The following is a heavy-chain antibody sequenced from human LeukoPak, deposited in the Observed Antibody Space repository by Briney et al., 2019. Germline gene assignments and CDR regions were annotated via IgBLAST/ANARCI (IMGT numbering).Heavy chain of an antibody. Sequence: PGGSLRLSCAASGFTFSSYAMRWVRQAPGKGLEWVAVISYDGSNKYYADSVKGRFTISRDNSKNTLYLQMNSLRAEDTAVYYCARDPVGYFDYWGQGTLVTVSS. CDR2: ISYDGSNK. D-gene: IGHD3-3*01. V-gene: IGHV3-30-3*01. CDR3: ARDPVGYFDY. CDR1: GFTFSSYA. J-gene: IGHJ4*02.